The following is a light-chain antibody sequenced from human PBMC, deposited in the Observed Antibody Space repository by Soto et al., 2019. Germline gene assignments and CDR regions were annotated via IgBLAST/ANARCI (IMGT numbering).Light chain of an antibody. V-gene: IGKV3-20*01. CDR2: GAS. J-gene: IGKJ5*01. CDR3: QQYGSSIT. Sequence: EIVVTQSPGTLSLSPGERATLSCRASQSVRSNYLAWYQQKPGQAPRPLIFGASSRATGIPDRFSGSGSGTDFTLTISRLEPEDFAVYYCQQYGSSITFGQGTRLEIK. CDR1: QSVRSNY.